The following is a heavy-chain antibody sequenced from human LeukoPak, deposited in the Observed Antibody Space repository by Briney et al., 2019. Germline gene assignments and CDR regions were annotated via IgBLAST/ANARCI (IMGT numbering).Heavy chain of an antibody. D-gene: IGHD3-3*01. CDR1: GGSISSGSYY. Sequence: PAETLSLTCTVSGGSISSGSYYWGWIRQPPGKGLEWIGSIFYSGSTYYNPSLKSRFTISVDTSKNQFSLKLSSVTAADTAVYYCARTPTYYDFWSGYYFDYWGQGTLVTVSS. CDR3: ARTPTYYDFWSGYYFDY. V-gene: IGHV4-39*01. CDR2: IFYSGST. J-gene: IGHJ4*02.